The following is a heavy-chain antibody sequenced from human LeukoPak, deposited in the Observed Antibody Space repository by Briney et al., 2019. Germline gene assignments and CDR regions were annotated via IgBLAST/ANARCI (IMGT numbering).Heavy chain of an antibody. D-gene: IGHD1-14*01. CDR2: INPSGAIT. CDR3: ARAWRYTDWFDP. CDR1: GYTFITYY. V-gene: IGHV1-46*01. J-gene: IGHJ5*02. Sequence: ASVKVSCKASGYTFITYYIHWVRQAPGQGLEWMGVINPSGAITTYAQKFQGRVTMTRDTSTSTVYMEPSSLRSDDTAVYYCARAWRYTDWFDPWGQGTLVTVSS.